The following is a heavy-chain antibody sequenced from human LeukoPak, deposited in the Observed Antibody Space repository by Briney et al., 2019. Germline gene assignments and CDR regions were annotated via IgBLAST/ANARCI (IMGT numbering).Heavy chain of an antibody. CDR3: ARASGGYYNNWFDP. J-gene: IGHJ5*02. CDR2: IYYTGST. Sequence: SETLSLTCTVSGGFLSTYYWSWIRQPPGKGLDWMGYIYYTGSTNYNPSLKSRVTISVDTSKNRFSLNLNSVTAADTAVYYCARASGGYYNNWFDPWGQGTLVTVSS. D-gene: IGHD3-22*01. V-gene: IGHV4-59*01. CDR1: GGFLSTYY.